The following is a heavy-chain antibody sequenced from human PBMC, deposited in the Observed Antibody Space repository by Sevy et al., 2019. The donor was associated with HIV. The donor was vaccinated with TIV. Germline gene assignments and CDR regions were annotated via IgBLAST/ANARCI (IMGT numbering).Heavy chain of an antibody. CDR1: GFIFSSYV. J-gene: IGHJ4*02. CDR3: EAIATAGRDY. CDR2: ISGSGGST. Sequence: GGSLRLSCAASGFIFSSYVMTRVRQAPGKGLEWVSTISGSGGSTYYADSVKGRFTISRDNSKKMLDLQMNSLRAEDTAVYYCEAIATAGRDYWGQGTLVTVSS. V-gene: IGHV3-23*01. D-gene: IGHD6-13*01.